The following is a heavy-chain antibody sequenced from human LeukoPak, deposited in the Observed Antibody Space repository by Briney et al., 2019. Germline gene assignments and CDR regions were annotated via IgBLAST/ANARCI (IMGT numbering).Heavy chain of an antibody. CDR1: GFTFSSYG. CDR2: IRYDGSNK. V-gene: IGHV3-30*02. CDR3: AKDIIVGATSNWFDP. Sequence: PGGSLRLSCAASGFTFSSYGMHWVRQAPGKGLEWVAFIRYDGSNKYYADSVKGRFTISRDNSKNTLYLQMNSLRAEDTAAYYCAKDIIVGATSNWFDPWGQGTLVTVSS. D-gene: IGHD1-26*01. J-gene: IGHJ5*02.